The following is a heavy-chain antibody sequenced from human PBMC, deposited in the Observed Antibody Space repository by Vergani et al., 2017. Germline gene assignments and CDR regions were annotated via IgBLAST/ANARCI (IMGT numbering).Heavy chain of an antibody. V-gene: IGHV4-39*01. J-gene: IGHJ4*02. D-gene: IGHD3-10*01. CDR1: GYSVISTDYH. CDR2: MDYSGST. CDR3: ASKRGGCRAAYCHSYEF. Sequence: QVQLQESGPGLVKPSETLSLTCTVSGYSVISTDYHWGWIRQPPGKGLEWIGSMDYSGSTSYTPSLESQISTSFETPKNQFSLGLTLVTAADTAVYYCASKRGGCRAAYCHSYEFWGPGTLVGVSS.